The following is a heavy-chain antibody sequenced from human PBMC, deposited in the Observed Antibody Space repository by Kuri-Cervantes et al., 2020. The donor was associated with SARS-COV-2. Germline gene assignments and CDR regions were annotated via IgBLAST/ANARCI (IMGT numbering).Heavy chain of an antibody. Sequence: SQTLSLTCAVSGYSISSGYYWGWIRQPPGKGLEWIGSIYHSGSTYYNPSLKSRVTISVDRSKNQFSLKLSSVTAADTAVYYCARGLLYYYMDVWGKGTTVTVSS. J-gene: IGHJ6*03. D-gene: IGHD2-15*01. V-gene: IGHV4-38-2*01. CDR2: IYHSGST. CDR3: ARGLLYYYMDV. CDR1: GYSISSGYY.